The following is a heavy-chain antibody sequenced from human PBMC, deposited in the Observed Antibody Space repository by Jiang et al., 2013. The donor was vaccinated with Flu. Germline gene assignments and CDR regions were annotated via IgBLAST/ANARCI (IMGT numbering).Heavy chain of an antibody. Sequence: GAEVKKPGASVKVSCKASGYTFTGYYMHWVRQAPGQGLEWMGWINPNSGGTNYAQKFQGRVTMTRDTSISTAYMELSRLRSDDTAVYYCARDRALRRRFGESTFDYWGQGTLVTVSS. CDR2: INPNSGGT. V-gene: IGHV1-2*02. J-gene: IGHJ4*02. D-gene: IGHD3-10*01. CDR3: ARDRALRRRFGESTFDY. CDR1: GYTFTGYY.